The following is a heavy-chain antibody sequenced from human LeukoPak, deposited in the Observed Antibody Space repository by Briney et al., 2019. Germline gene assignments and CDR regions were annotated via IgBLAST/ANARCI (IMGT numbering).Heavy chain of an antibody. D-gene: IGHD1-26*01. CDR3: AKRAMWDLYWYFDL. Sequence: GGSLRLSCAASGFTFSSYAMSWVRQAPGKGLEWVSAISGSGGSTYYKDSVKGRFTISRDNSKDALYLQMNSLRAEDTAVYYCAKRAMWDLYWYFDLWGRGTLVTVSS. CDR2: ISGSGGST. J-gene: IGHJ2*01. V-gene: IGHV3-23*01. CDR1: GFTFSSYA.